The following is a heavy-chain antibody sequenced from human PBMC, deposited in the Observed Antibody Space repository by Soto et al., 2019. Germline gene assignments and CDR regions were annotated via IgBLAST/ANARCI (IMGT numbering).Heavy chain of an antibody. CDR1: GFALTTGKMG. Sequence: SGPTLVNPTETLTLTCTVSGFALTTGKMGVSWIRQPPGKALEWLAHIFSDNERSYSTSLQGRLTISKDTSGSQVVLSMTNVDPVDTATYYCARMKVDSYQFYYAMDVGGQGTTVTV. CDR2: IFSDNER. V-gene: IGHV2-26*01. J-gene: IGHJ6*02. CDR3: ARMKVDSYQFYYAMDV. D-gene: IGHD3-9*01.